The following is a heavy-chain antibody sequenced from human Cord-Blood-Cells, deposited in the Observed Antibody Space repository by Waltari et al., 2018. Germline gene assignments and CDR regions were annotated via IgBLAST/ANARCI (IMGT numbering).Heavy chain of an antibody. V-gene: IGHV4-59*08. CDR3: ARSITGYWFDP. J-gene: IGHJ5*02. D-gene: IGHD7-27*01. CDR1: GGSISSYY. CDR2: IYYSGST. Sequence: QVQLQESGPGLVKPSETLSLTCTVSGGSISSYYWSWIRQPPGKGLEWIGYIYYSGSTNYNPSRKSGVTISVDTSKIQFSLKLSSVTAADTAVYYCARSITGYWFDPWGQGTLVTVSS.